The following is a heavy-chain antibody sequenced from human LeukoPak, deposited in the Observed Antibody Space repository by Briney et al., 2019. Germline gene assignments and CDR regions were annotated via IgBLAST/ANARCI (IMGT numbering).Heavy chain of an antibody. CDR3: ARGMDFWSGLEYYYYMDV. J-gene: IGHJ6*03. V-gene: IGHV7-4-1*02. CDR1: GYTFTTYA. D-gene: IGHD3-3*01. CDR2: INTNTGNP. Sequence: ASVKVSCKASGYTFTTYAMNWVRQAPGQGLEWMGWINTNTGNPTYAQGFTGRFVFSLDTSVSTAYLQVSSLKAEDTAVYYCARGMDFWSGLEYYYYMDVWGKGTTVTVSS.